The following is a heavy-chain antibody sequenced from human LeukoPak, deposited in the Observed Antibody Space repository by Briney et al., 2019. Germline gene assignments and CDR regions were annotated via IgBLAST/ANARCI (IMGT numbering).Heavy chain of an antibody. J-gene: IGHJ4*02. CDR1: GGSISTYY. D-gene: IGHD3-16*01. CDR3: GRFRGDTSVDY. Sequence: PSETLSLTCTVSGGSISTYYWSWIRQPPGKGLEWVGYIYYSGSTNYNPSLKSRVTISVDTSKNQFSLKLSSAVASDTGVYYFGRFRGDTSVDYWGQGTRVTLSS. V-gene: IGHV4-59*01. CDR2: IYYSGST.